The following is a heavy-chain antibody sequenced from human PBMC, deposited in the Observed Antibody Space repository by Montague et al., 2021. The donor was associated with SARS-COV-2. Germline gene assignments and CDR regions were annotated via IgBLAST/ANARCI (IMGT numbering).Heavy chain of an antibody. CDR2: INHRGTS. J-gene: IGHJ4*02. V-gene: IGHV4-34*01. Sequence: SETLSLTCAVYGESFSAYFWTWIRQPPGKGLEWIGEINHRGTSNXNPSLKSRVTISVDTSKNQFSLYLGSVTAADTAVYYCARGRQHFNMIVVVMTGGEYYFDYWGQGTLVTVSS. D-gene: IGHD3-22*01. CDR1: GESFSAYF. CDR3: ARGRQHFNMIVVVMTGGEYYFDY.